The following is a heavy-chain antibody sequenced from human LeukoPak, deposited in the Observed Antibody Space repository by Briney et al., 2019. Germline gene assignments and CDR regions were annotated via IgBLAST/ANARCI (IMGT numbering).Heavy chain of an antibody. V-gene: IGHV1-2*04. Sequence: GASVKVSCKASGYTFTGYYMHWVRQAPGQGLEWMGWINPNSGGTNYAQKFQGWVTMTRDTSISTAYMELSRLRSDDTAVHYCARPHMPYGSGSYFDPWGQGTLVTVSS. CDR2: INPNSGGT. J-gene: IGHJ5*02. CDR3: ARPHMPYGSGSYFDP. D-gene: IGHD3-10*01. CDR1: GYTFTGYY.